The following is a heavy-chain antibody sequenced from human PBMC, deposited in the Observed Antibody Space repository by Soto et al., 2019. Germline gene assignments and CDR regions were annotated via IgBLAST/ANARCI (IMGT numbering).Heavy chain of an antibody. J-gene: IGHJ4*02. CDR2: IYYSGST. V-gene: IGHV4-39*01. CDR1: GGTIISSSDY. Sequence: SEPLPLTCTVSGGTIISSSDYWSWIRQPPGKGLEWIGSIYYSGSTYYNPSLKSRVTISVDTSKNQFSLKLSSVTAADTAVYYCARSPPGTAMVIVAYWGQGTLVTVSS. D-gene: IGHD5-18*01. CDR3: ARSPPGTAMVIVAY.